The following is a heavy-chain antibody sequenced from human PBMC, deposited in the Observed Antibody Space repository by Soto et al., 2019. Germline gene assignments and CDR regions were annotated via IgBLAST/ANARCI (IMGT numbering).Heavy chain of an antibody. J-gene: IGHJ4*02. D-gene: IGHD5-12*01. Sequence: SQTLSLTCAISGDSVSSISASWNWIRQSPSRGLEWLGRTYYRSKWTNDYAVSVKSRITINPDTSKNQFSLQLSSVTPEDTAMYYCVRGYSGSFDYWGQRTLVTVSS. V-gene: IGHV6-1*01. CDR2: TYYRSKWTN. CDR3: VRGYSGSFDY. CDR1: GDSVSSISAS.